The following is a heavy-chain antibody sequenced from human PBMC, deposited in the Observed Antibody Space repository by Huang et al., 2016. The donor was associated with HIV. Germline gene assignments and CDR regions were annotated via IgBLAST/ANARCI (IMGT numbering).Heavy chain of an antibody. CDR1: GGSVSGHY. V-gene: IGHV4-34*01. CDR2: INDNGYT. Sequence: QVQLQQWGAGLLKPSETLSLTCAVYGGSVSGHYWSWIRQPPGKGLEWIAEINDNGYTNDNPSLKSRVTISGQTSRNQFSLKLNSVTAADAAVYYCARASWYEPRSWYFGLWGRGTLVTVSS. J-gene: IGHJ2*01. CDR3: ARASWYEPRSWYFGL. D-gene: IGHD6-13*01.